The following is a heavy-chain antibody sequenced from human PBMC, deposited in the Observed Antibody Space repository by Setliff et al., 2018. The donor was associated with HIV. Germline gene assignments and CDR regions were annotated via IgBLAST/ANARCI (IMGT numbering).Heavy chain of an antibody. V-gene: IGHV4-31*03. J-gene: IGHJ6*02. CDR1: GGSISSGGYY. CDR3: VRERRRSPLSYGLDV. Sequence: SETLSLTCTVSGGSISSGGYYWNWIRQYPVKGLEWIGHIYYNGRTLFNPALETRLNMSVDTSENQFSLHLNSVTAVDTAVYYCVRERRRSPLSYGLDVWGQGTTVTVSS. CDR2: IYYNGRT.